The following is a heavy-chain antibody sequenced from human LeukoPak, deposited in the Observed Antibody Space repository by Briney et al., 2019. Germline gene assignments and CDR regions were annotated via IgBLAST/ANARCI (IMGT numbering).Heavy chain of an antibody. CDR2: IWYDGSNK. J-gene: IGHJ3*02. CDR1: GFTFSSYG. Sequence: GGSLRLSCAASGFTFSSYGMHWVRQAPGKGLEWVAVIWYDGSNKYYADSVKGRFTISRDNSKNTLYLQMNSLRAEDTAVYYCARENSPDRSAFDIWGQGTMVTVSS. CDR3: ARENSPDRSAFDI. D-gene: IGHD1-14*01. V-gene: IGHV3-33*01.